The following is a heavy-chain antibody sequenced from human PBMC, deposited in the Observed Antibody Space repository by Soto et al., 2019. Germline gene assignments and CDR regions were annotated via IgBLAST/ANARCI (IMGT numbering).Heavy chain of an antibody. CDR2: IYHTGTT. CDR3: ARVPGP. CDR1: GGSINSGDYS. J-gene: IGHJ5*02. V-gene: IGHV4-30-2*01. Sequence: PSETLSLTCTVSGGSINSGDYSWTWIRQPPGKGLEWIGYIYHTGTTYYNMSLKSRVTISVDRSKNQFSLKLSSVTAADTAVYYCARVPGPWGQGTLVTVSS.